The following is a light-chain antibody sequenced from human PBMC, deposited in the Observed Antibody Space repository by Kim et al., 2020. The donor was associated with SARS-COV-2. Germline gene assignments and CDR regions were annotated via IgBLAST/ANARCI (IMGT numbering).Light chain of an antibody. Sequence: DIQMTQSPSSLSASVGDRVTITCRASQGISNSLAWYQQKPGKGPKVLIYDASILQSGVPSRFSGSGSGTDFTLTISSLQPEDVATYYCQKYNSAPWTLGQGTKVDIK. J-gene: IGKJ1*01. V-gene: IGKV1-27*01. CDR2: DAS. CDR1: QGISNS. CDR3: QKYNSAPWT.